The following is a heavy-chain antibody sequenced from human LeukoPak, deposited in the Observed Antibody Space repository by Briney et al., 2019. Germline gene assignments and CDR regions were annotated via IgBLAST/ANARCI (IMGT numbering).Heavy chain of an antibody. CDR1: GFTLSDYY. D-gene: IGHD3-16*01. Sequence: PGGSLRLSCAASGFTLSDYYMSWIRQAPGKGLEWVSYISSSSSYIYYADSVKGRFTISRDNAKNSLYLQMNSLRAEDTAVYYCARFYAVNWFDPWGQGTLVTVSS. CDR3: ARFYAVNWFDP. J-gene: IGHJ5*02. CDR2: ISSSSSYI. V-gene: IGHV3-11*06.